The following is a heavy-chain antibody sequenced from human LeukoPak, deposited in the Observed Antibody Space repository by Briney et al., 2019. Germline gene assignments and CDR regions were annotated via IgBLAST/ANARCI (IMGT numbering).Heavy chain of an antibody. CDR1: GYSIAGYY. Sequence: ASVKVSCKNPGYSIAGYYIHWVRQAPGQGLEWMGRLNPNYRDTNFAQRFQGRVTMTRDTTITTAFMEVNNLRSDDTAIYYCARGPYYYDSSDLDYWGQGTLVTVSS. CDR2: LNPNYRDT. CDR3: ARGPYYYDSSDLDY. D-gene: IGHD3-22*01. V-gene: IGHV1-2*06. J-gene: IGHJ4*02.